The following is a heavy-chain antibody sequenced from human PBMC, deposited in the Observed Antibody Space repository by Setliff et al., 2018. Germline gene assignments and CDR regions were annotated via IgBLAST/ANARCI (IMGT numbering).Heavy chain of an antibody. Sequence: GGSLRLSCAASGFTFHDYAMHWVRQASGKGLEWVGRIRSKAFSYATRYTESMKGRFTISRDDSKNTAYLQMNSLTTADTAIYYCTRGFQYYFDFWGQGTLVTVSS. V-gene: IGHV3-73*01. CDR1: GFTFHDYA. CDR2: IRSKAFSYAT. CDR3: TRGFQYYFDF. J-gene: IGHJ4*02. D-gene: IGHD3-3*01.